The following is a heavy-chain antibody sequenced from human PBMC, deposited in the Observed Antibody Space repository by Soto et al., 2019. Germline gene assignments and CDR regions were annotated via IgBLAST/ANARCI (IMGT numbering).Heavy chain of an antibody. CDR2: IYYSGST. CDR1: GGSISSYY. CDR3: ARAFSGYDHDAFDI. D-gene: IGHD5-12*01. J-gene: IGHJ3*02. Sequence: SETLSLTCTVSGGSISSYYWSWIRQPPGKGLEWIGYIYYSGSTNYNPSLKSRVTISVDTSKNQFSLKLSSVTAADTAVYYCARAFSGYDHDAFDIWGQGTMVTVSS. V-gene: IGHV4-59*01.